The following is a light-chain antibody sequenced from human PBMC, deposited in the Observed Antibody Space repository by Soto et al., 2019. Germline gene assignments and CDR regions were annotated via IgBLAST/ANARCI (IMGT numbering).Light chain of an antibody. V-gene: IGLV2-14*01. J-gene: IGLJ1*01. CDR1: SSDIGGYNY. Sequence: QSVLTQPASMSGSPGQSVTISCAGTSSDIGGYNYVSWYQQHPGKAPKLMIYEVSNRPSGVSDRFSGSKSGNTASLTISGLQAADQDDYYCSSKRNTASPLFGTGTKVTV. CDR2: EVS. CDR3: SSKRNTASPL.